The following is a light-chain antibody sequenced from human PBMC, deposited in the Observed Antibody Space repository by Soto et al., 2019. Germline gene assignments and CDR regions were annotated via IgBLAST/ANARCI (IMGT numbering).Light chain of an antibody. J-gene: IGLJ2*01. Sequence: QSVLTQPPSVSGAPGQRVTISCTGSSSNIGAGYDVHWYQQLPGTAPKLLIYGNTNRPSGVPDRFSGSKSGTSASLAITGLQAEDEAYYYCQSYDSSLSRNVLFGGGTKVTVL. V-gene: IGLV1-40*01. CDR2: GNT. CDR1: SSNIGAGYD. CDR3: QSYDSSLSRNVL.